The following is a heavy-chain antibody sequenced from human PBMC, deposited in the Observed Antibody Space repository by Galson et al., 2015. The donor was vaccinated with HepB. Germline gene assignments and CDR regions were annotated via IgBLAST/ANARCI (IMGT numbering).Heavy chain of an antibody. V-gene: IGHV4-30-4*01. CDR1: GGPVRSGDHY. J-gene: IGHJ3*02. Sequence: TLSLTCSVSGGPVRSGDHYWSWVRQPPGKGLEWIAHIYHGGTTNYNASLKSRVTISVDTSKNQFSLKMTSVTAADTAVYFCARVERIRTHDAFDMWGQGTMVTVSS. CDR2: IYHGGTT. CDR3: ARVERIRTHDAFDM. D-gene: IGHD1-14*01.